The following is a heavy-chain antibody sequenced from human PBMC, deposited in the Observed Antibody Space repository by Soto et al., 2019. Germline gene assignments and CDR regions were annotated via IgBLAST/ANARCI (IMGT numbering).Heavy chain of an antibody. CDR2: IYHSART. D-gene: IGHD3-16*01. CDR3: ALRRGGTYYYGMDF. J-gene: IGHJ6*02. V-gene: IGHV4-39*07. Sequence: PSETLSLTCTVSGGSISSSSYYWGWIRQPPGKGLEWIWSIYHSARTYANPALNSRATISVDRSKNQFSLKLSSVTAADTAVYYCALRRGGTYYYGMDFWGQGTTVTVSS. CDR1: GGSISSSSYY.